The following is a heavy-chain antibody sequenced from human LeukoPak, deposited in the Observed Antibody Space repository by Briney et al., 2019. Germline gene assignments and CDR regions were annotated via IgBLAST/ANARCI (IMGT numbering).Heavy chain of an antibody. V-gene: IGHV4-34*01. CDR3: ARSFSTYCSSTSCPSTFDY. CDR1: GGSFSGYY. D-gene: IGHD2-2*01. Sequence: SETLSLTCAVYGGSFSGYYWSWIRQPPGKGLEWIGEINHSGSTNYNPSLKSRVTISVDTSKNQFSLKQSSVTAADTAVYYCARSFSTYCSSTSCPSTFDYWGQRTLVTVSS. CDR2: INHSGST. J-gene: IGHJ4*02.